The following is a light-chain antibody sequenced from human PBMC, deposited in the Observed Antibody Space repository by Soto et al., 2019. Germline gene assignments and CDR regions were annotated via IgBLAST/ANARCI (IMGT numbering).Light chain of an antibody. J-gene: IGLJ1*01. CDR2: VNI. CDR1: SSNIGAGYD. V-gene: IGLV1-40*01. Sequence: QSLLTQPPSVFGAPGQRVTFSCTGSSSNIGAGYDVHWYQQLPGTAPKLLIYVNINRPSGVPDRFSGSKSGTSASLAITGLQAEDEAEYYCQSYDSSLSAYVFGTGTKVTVL. CDR3: QSYDSSLSAYV.